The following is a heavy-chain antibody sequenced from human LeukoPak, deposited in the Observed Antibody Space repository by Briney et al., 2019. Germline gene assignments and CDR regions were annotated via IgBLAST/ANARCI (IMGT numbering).Heavy chain of an antibody. Sequence: SETLSLTCAVYGGSFSGYYRSWIRQPPGKGLEWIGEINHSGSTNYNPSLKSRVTISVDTSKNQFSLKLSSVTAADTAVYYCARGRTPRFYGSGTSFSYWGQGTLVTVSS. D-gene: IGHD3-10*01. V-gene: IGHV4-34*01. CDR3: ARGRTPRFYGSGTSFSY. J-gene: IGHJ4*02. CDR1: GGSFSGYY. CDR2: INHSGST.